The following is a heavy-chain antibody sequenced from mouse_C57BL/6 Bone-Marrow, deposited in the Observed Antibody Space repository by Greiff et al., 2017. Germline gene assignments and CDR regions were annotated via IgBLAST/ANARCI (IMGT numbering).Heavy chain of an antibody. Sequence: QVQLKQPGAELVKPGASVKLSCKASGYTFTSYWMHWVKQRPGRGLEWIGRIDPNSGGTKYNEKFKSKATLTVDTPSSTAYMQLSSLTSEDSAVYCCTRDPGVSIDYWGQGTSVTVSA. CDR2: IDPNSGGT. V-gene: IGHV1-72*01. J-gene: IGHJ4*01. CDR3: TRDPGVSIDY. CDR1: GYTFTSYW.